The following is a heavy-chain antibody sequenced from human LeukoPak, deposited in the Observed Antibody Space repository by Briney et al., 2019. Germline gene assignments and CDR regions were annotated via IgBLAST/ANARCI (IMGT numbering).Heavy chain of an antibody. J-gene: IGHJ4*02. CDR2: IGGGGPTT. CDR3: ARGFLGGTDQYFDS. Sequence: GGSLRLSCAASGFTFNSYEMNWVRQAPAKGLEWVSTIGGGGPTTDYADSVKDRFTISRDNSKNTLYLQMNSLRAEDTAVYFCARGFLGGTDQYFDSWGQGTLVTVSS. CDR1: GFTFNSYE. D-gene: IGHD6-19*01. V-gene: IGHV3-23*01.